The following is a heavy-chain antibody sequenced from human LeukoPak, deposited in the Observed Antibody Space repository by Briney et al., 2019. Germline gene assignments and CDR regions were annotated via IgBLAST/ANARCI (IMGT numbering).Heavy chain of an antibody. V-gene: IGHV3-23*01. CDR1: GYSISSGYY. CDR3: AKDTSSTSPSKGDY. J-gene: IGHJ4*02. Sequence: ETLSLTCTVSGYSISSGYYWGWIRQPPGKGLEWVSAISGSGGSTYYADSVKGRFTISRDNSKNTLYLQMNSLRAEDTAVYYCAKDTSSTSPSKGDYWGQGTLVTVSS. D-gene: IGHD2-2*01. CDR2: ISGSGGST.